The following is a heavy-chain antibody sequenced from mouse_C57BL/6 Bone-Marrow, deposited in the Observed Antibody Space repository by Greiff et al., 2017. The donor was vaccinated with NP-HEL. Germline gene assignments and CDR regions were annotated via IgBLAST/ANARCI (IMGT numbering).Heavy chain of an antibody. CDR3: AREGKVWFAY. CDR2: ISDGGSYT. CDR1: GFTLSSYA. Sequence: EVMLVESGGGLVKPGGSLKLSCAASGFTLSSYAMSWVRQTPEKRLEWVATISDGGSYTYYPDNVKGRFTISRDNAKNNLYLQMSHLKSEDTAMYYCAREGKVWFAYWGQGTLVTVSA. J-gene: IGHJ3*01. V-gene: IGHV5-4*01.